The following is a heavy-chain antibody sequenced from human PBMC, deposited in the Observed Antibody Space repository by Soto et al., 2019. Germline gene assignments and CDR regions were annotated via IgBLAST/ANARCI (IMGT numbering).Heavy chain of an antibody. D-gene: IGHD6-13*01. CDR3: ARDPSYSSSWYGWFDP. Sequence: NLRETLSLTCSVSGDSLTGYFWSWLRQPPGKGLEWIACIYYNGSTKYNPSLKSRVTLAVDPSKNQFSLKLRSLTAADTAVYYCARDPSYSSSWYGWFDPWGQGTLVTVSS. J-gene: IGHJ5*02. V-gene: IGHV4-59*01. CDR2: IYYNGST. CDR1: GDSLTGYF.